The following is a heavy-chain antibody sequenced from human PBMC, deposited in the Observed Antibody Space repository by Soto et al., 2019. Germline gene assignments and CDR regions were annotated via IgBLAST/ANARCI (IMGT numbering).Heavy chain of an antibody. Sequence: ASVKVSCKASGYSFINYYTHWVRRAPGQGFEWMGRISPKSGVTDYAQKFQGRVSLTWDTSLNTAYMELSSLMSEDTAVYYCARDYYSSSSGRGYGMDVWGQGTTVTVSS. V-gene: IGHV1-2*02. CDR1: GYSFINYY. CDR3: ARDYYSSSSGRGYGMDV. D-gene: IGHD6-6*01. CDR2: ISPKSGVT. J-gene: IGHJ6*02.